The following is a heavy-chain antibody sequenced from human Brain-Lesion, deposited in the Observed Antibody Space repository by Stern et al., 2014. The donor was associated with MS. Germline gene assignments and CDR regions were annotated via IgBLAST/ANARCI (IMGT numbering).Heavy chain of an antibody. V-gene: IGHV1-2*02. CDR1: GYIFTGYY. CDR2: INPHTGGT. D-gene: IGHD3-3*01. J-gene: IGHJ6*02. Sequence: QVQLVESGAEVKKPGASVKVSCKTSGYIFTGYYIHWVRQAPGQRLEWMAWINPHTGGTTYAQTFQGRVTMSKDTSISTAYVELSSLTSDDTAVYYCARDQRGITIFGVVTDYYYLGMDVWGQGTTVTVSS. CDR3: ARDQRGITIFGVVTDYYYLGMDV.